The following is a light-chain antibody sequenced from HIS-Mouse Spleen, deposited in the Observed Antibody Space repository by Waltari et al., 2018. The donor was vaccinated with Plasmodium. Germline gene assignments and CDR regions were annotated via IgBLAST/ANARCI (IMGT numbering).Light chain of an antibody. V-gene: IGKV3-15*01. CDR1: QSVSSN. CDR2: GAS. Sequence: EIVMTQSPATLSVSPGARATLSCRASQSVSSNLAWYQKKPGQAPRLLIYGASTRAPGIPARFSGSGSGTEFTLTISSLQSEDFAVYYCQQYNNWSFTFGPGTKVDIK. CDR3: QQYNNWSFT. J-gene: IGKJ3*01.